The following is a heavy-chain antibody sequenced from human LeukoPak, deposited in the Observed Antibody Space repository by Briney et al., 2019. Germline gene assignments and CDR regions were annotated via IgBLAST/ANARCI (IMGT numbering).Heavy chain of an antibody. CDR3: ARLHSGSYYGDAFDI. J-gene: IGHJ3*02. CDR1: GFTFSNYW. Sequence: GGSLRLSCVGSGFTFSNYWLSWVRQTPGKGLEWVANIKQDASEKYYVDSVKGRFTISRDNAKNSLYLQMNTLRAGDTAVYYCARLHSGSYYGDAFDIWGQGTMVTVSS. D-gene: IGHD1-26*01. V-gene: IGHV3-7*01. CDR2: IKQDASEK.